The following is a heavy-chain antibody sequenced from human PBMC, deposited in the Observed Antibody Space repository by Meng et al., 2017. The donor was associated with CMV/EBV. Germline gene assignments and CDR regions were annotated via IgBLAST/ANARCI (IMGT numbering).Heavy chain of an antibody. V-gene: IGHV3-11*04. CDR3: ARDFILSGNYYYYYGMDV. J-gene: IGHJ6*02. CDR1: GFTFSDYY. Sequence: GGSLRLSCAASGFTFSDYYMSWIRQAPGKGLEWVSYISSSGSTIYYADSVKGRFTISRDNAKNSLYLQMNSLRAEDTAVYYCARDFILSGNYYYYYGMDVWGQGTTVTVSS. D-gene: IGHD3-16*02. CDR2: ISSSGSTI.